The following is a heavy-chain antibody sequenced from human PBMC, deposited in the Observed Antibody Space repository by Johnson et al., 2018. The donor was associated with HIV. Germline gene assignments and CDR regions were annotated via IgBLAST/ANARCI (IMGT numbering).Heavy chain of an antibody. CDR3: SRLVNYYDSSGHDAFDI. CDR2: IRSKINNYAT. V-gene: IGHV3-73*01. J-gene: IGHJ3*02. Sequence: MLLVESGGGLVQPGGSLKLSCAASGFTFSGSDMHWVRQASGKGLEWVGRIRSKINNYATEYAVSVKGRFIISRDDSENMAYLQLKSLKTEDTAVYYCSRLVNYYDSSGHDAFDIWGQGTMVTVSS. CDR1: GFTFSGSD. D-gene: IGHD3-22*01.